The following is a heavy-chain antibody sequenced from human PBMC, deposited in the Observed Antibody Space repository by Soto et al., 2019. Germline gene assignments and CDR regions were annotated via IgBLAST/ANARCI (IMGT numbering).Heavy chain of an antibody. CDR2: ISSSGSTI. V-gene: IGHV3-48*03. Sequence: WGSLRLSCAASVFTFSIYEMNWVRQAPGKGLEWVSYISSSGSTIYYADSVKGRFTISRDNAKNSLYLQMNSLRAEDTAVYYCASLRDNYYDSSGYQINWFDPWGQGTMVTVSS. CDR3: ASLRDNYYDSSGYQINWFDP. CDR1: VFTFSIYE. J-gene: IGHJ5*02. D-gene: IGHD3-22*01.